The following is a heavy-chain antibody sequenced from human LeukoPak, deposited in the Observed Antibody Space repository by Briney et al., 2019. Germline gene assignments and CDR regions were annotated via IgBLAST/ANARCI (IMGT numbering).Heavy chain of an antibody. J-gene: IGHJ4*02. V-gene: IGHV3-7*01. CDR2: IKQDGSEK. D-gene: IGHD3-3*01. CDR1: GFTFSSYW. CDR3: ARSPIFGFGVVPLFDY. Sequence: PGGSLRLSCAASGFTFSSYWMSWVRQAPGKGLEWVANIKQDGSEKYYVDSAKGRFTISRDNAKNSLYLQMNSLRAEHTAVYYCARSPIFGFGVVPLFDYWGQGTLVTVSS.